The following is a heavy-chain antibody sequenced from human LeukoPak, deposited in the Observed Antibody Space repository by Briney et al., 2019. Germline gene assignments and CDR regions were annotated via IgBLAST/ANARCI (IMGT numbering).Heavy chain of an antibody. V-gene: IGHV3-23*01. Sequence: GRSLRLSCAASGFTFSSYAMSWVRQAPGKGLEWVSAICGSGGSTYYADSVKGRFTISRDNSKNTLYLQMNSLRAEDTAVYYCAKAEKSTVFKIKTDYWGQGTLVTVSS. J-gene: IGHJ4*02. D-gene: IGHD4-17*01. CDR2: ICGSGGST. CDR3: AKAEKSTVFKIKTDY. CDR1: GFTFSSYA.